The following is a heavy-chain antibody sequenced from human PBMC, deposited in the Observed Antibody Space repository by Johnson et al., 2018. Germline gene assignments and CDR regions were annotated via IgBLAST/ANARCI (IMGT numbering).Heavy chain of an antibody. V-gene: IGHV3-30*03. Sequence: QVQLVESGGGVVRPGRSLRLSCAASGFTFSSYGMHWVRQAPGKGLEWVAVISYEGSEKDYVDSVKGRFTIPRDNAKKSLYLQMNSLRAEDTAVYYCTRDKSRLMTVARGVITYYYMDVWGKGATVTVS. D-gene: IGHD3-10*01. CDR2: ISYEGSEK. CDR3: TRDKSRLMTVARGVITYYYMDV. J-gene: IGHJ6*03. CDR1: GFTFSSYG.